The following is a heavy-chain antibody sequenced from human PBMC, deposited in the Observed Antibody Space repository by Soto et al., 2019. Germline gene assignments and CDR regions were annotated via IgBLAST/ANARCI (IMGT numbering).Heavy chain of an antibody. CDR2: INPNSGGT. V-gene: IGHV1-2*02. CDR3: ASSSSYCSSTSCYNSYYYYGMDV. Sequence: ASVKVSCKASGYTFTGYYMHWVRQAPGQGLEWMGWINPNSGGTNYAQKFQGRVTMTRDTSISTAYMELSRLRSDDTAVYYCASSSSYCSSTSCYNSYYYYGMDVRGKGTTVTDS. CDR1: GYTFTGYY. D-gene: IGHD2-2*02. J-gene: IGHJ6*04.